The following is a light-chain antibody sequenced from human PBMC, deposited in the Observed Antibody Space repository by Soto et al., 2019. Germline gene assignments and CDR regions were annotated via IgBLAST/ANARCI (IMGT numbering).Light chain of an antibody. Sequence: EIVMTQSPAALSVSPGERATLSCRASQSLSRNLAWYQQKPGQAPRLLISDDSTRASGVPARFSGTGSGTEFTLTISSLQSEDFAVYYCQQYNNWPQTFGQGTKVDIK. CDR1: QSLSRN. CDR2: DDS. CDR3: QQYNNWPQT. J-gene: IGKJ1*01. V-gene: IGKV3-15*01.